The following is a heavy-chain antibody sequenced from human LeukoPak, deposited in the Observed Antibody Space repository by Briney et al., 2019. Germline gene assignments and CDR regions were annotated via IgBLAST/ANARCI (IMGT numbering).Heavy chain of an antibody. CDR3: ASGHGDFDY. D-gene: IGHD4-17*01. CDR1: GYFISTGFY. V-gene: IGHV4-38-2*02. CDR2: AYHSGST. Sequence: SETLSLTCTVSGYFISTGFYWDWIRQSPGKGLEWIGSAYHSGSTYYNPSLKSRVTISLDTSKNQFSLKLSSVTAADSAVYYCASGHGDFDYWGQGTLVTVSS. J-gene: IGHJ4*02.